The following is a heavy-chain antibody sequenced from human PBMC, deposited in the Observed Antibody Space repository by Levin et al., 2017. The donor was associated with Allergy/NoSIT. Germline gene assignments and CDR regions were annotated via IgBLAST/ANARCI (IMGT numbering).Heavy chain of an antibody. CDR1: GGSFSAYY. CDR2: ISHRGST. J-gene: IGHJ3*02. Sequence: SETLSLTCGVYGGSFSAYYWSWIRQPPGKGLEWIGEISHRGSTTYNPSLKSRVTISVDTSRNHFSLKLSSVTAADTAVYYCAVFSFRYGTFDIWGQGTVDTVSS. V-gene: IGHV4-34*01. D-gene: IGHD4-17*01. CDR3: AVFSFRYGTFDI.